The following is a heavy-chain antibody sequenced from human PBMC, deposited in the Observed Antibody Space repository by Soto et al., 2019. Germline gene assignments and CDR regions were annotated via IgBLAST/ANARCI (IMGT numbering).Heavy chain of an antibody. D-gene: IGHD3-16*01. CDR1: GYTFTSYA. CDR2: INAGNGNT. CDR3: ARRWGDYFDY. Sequence: ASVKVSCKASGYTFTSYAMHWVRQAPGQRLEWMGWINAGNGNTKYSQKFQGRVTITRDTSASTAYMELSSVTAADTAVYYCARRWGDYFDYWGQGTLVTVSS. J-gene: IGHJ4*02. V-gene: IGHV1-3*01.